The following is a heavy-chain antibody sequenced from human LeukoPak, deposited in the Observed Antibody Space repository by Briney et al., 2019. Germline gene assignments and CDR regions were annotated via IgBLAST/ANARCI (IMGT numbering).Heavy chain of an antibody. V-gene: IGHV3-23*01. CDR2: TSGSGSST. CDR3: TKHRDRYGGNFGDYYFDY. D-gene: IGHD4-23*01. J-gene: IGHJ4*02. CDR1: GFTFSSYA. Sequence: GGSLRLSCAASGFTFSSYAMSWVRQAPGKGLEWVSATSGSGSSTYYSDSVKGRFTISRDNSKNTLYLQMNSLRAEDTAVYYCTKHRDRYGGNFGDYYFDYWGQGTLVTVSS.